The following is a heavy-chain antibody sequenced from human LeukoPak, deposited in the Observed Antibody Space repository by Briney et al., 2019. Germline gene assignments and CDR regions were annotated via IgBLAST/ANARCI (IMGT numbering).Heavy chain of an antibody. CDR3: AKSIANYYGSGSYYIFFDY. J-gene: IGHJ4*02. V-gene: IGHV3-7*03. D-gene: IGHD3-10*01. CDR2: INQDGTEK. Sequence: HPGGSLRLSCAASGFSFSTYWMSWVRQAPGKGLEWVANINQDGTEKYYVDSVKGRFTVSRDYAKNSLYLQMNSLRAEDTAVYYCAKSIANYYGSGSYYIFFDYWGQGTLVTVSS. CDR1: GFSFSTYW.